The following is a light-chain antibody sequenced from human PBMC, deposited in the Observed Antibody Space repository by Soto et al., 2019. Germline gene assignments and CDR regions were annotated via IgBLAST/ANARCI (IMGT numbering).Light chain of an antibody. CDR2: GAS. V-gene: IGKV3-20*01. Sequence: TQSPSSLSASVGYRFTITCRASQSISTYLNWYQQKPGQAPRLLIYGASSRATGIPDRFSGSGSGTDFTLTISRLEPEDFAVYYCQQYGSSPRTFGQGTTVDIK. J-gene: IGKJ1*01. CDR1: QSISTY. CDR3: QQYGSSPRT.